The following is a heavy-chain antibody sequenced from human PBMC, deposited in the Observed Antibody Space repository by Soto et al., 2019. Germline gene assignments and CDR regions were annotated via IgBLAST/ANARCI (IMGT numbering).Heavy chain of an antibody. V-gene: IGHV1-69*13. Sequence: ASVKVSCKASGGTFSSYAISWVRQAPGQGLEWMGGIIPIFGTANYAQKFQGRVTITADESTSTAYMELSSLRSEDTAVYYCARSGAVEYSSSYYYGMDVWGQGTTVTVSS. D-gene: IGHD6-6*01. CDR2: IIPIFGTA. CDR1: GGTFSSYA. CDR3: ARSGAVEYSSSYYYGMDV. J-gene: IGHJ6*02.